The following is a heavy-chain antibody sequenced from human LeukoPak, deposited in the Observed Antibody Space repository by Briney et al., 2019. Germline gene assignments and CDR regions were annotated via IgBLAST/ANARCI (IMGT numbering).Heavy chain of an antibody. V-gene: IGHV3-7*01. CDR2: IKQDGSEK. CDR1: GFTFSSYW. J-gene: IGHJ3*02. Sequence: GGSLRLSGAASGFTFSSYWMSWVRQAPGKGLEWVANIKQDGSEKYYVDSLKGRFTISRDNAKNSLYLQMNSLGAEDTAVYYCARRQCSSISCYYAFDIWGQGTMVTVSS. D-gene: IGHD2-2*01. CDR3: ARRQCSSISCYYAFDI.